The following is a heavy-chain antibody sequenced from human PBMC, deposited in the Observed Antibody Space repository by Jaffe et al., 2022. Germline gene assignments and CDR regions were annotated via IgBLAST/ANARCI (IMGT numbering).Heavy chain of an antibody. CDR3: AREESDSSGYYRDAFDI. CDR1: GYTFTSYY. CDR2: INPSGGST. D-gene: IGHD3-22*01. J-gene: IGHJ3*02. V-gene: IGHV1-46*01. Sequence: QVQLVQSGAEVKKPGASVKVSCKASGYTFTSYYMHWVRQAPGQGLEWMGIINPSGGSTSYAQKFQGRVTMTRDTSTSTVYMELSSLRSEDTAVYYCAREESDSSGYYRDAFDIWGQGTMVTVSS.